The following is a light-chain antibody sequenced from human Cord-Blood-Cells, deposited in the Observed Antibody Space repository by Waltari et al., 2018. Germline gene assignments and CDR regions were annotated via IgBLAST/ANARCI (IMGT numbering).Light chain of an antibody. CDR1: QSISSY. Sequence: EIQMTQSPSSLSASVGDRVTIPCRASQSISSYLNWYQQKPGKAPKLLIYAASSLQSGVPSRFSGSGSGTAFTLTISSLQPEDFATYYCQQSYSTPCTFGQGTKLEIK. CDR2: AAS. J-gene: IGKJ2*02. CDR3: QQSYSTPCT. V-gene: IGKV1-39*01.